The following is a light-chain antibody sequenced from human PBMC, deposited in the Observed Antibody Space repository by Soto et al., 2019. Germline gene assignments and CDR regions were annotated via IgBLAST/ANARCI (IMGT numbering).Light chain of an antibody. Sequence: QSVLTQPASVSGSLGQSITISCTGTTSDVGGYNYVSWYQQHPGKAPILMIYEVTNRPSGVSNRFSGSKSGNTASLAISGLQVGDEAEYYCGSYTGSITYVFGTGTKVTGL. CDR2: EVT. V-gene: IGLV2-14*01. CDR1: TSDVGGYNY. CDR3: GSYTGSITYV. J-gene: IGLJ1*01.